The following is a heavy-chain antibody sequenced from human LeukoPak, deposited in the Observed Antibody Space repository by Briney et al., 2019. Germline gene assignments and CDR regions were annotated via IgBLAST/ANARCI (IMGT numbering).Heavy chain of an antibody. J-gene: IGHJ4*02. Sequence: GGSLRLSCAASGFTFSSYSMTWVRQAPGKGLEWVSSISSSSSYIYYADSVKGRLTISRDNAKNSLYLQMNSLRAEDTAVYYCARGGSTNFDYWGQGTLVTVSS. V-gene: IGHV3-21*01. D-gene: IGHD3-10*01. CDR3: ARGGSTNFDY. CDR2: ISSSSSYI. CDR1: GFTFSSYS.